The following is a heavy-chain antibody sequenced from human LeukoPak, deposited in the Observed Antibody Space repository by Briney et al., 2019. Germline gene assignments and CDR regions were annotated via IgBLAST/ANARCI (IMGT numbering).Heavy chain of an antibody. V-gene: IGHV1-18*01. CDR3: ARSGRGTYYYFDL. CDR2: ISGSNGNT. J-gene: IGHJ4*02. CDR1: GYTFTRYG. Sequence: ASVKVSCKASGYTFTRYGISWVRQAPGQGLEWMGWISGSNGNTNYAQKFQGRVSMTADTSTSTAYMELRSLRSDDTAVYYCARSGRGTYYYFDLWGQGTLVTVSS. D-gene: IGHD1-26*01.